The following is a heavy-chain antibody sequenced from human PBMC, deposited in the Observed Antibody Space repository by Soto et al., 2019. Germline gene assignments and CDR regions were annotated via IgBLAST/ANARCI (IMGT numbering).Heavy chain of an antibody. J-gene: IGHJ4*02. CDR3: AHRPSGWYLSDY. Sequence: QITLKESGPTLVRPTQTLTLTCTFSGFSLSTSGLGVGWIRQPPGQALEWPALIYWNDDKRYSPSLKARLTITKDTSKNQVVLTMTNMDPVDTATYYCAHRPSGWYLSDYWGQGTLVTVSS. CDR2: IYWNDDK. V-gene: IGHV2-5*01. CDR1: GFSLSTSGLG. D-gene: IGHD6-19*01.